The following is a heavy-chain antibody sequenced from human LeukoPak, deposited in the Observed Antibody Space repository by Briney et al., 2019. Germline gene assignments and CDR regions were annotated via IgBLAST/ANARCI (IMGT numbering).Heavy chain of an antibody. CDR2: FDPEDGET. D-gene: IGHD2-15*01. J-gene: IGHJ3*02. Sequence: GASVKVSCKVSGYTLTELSMHWVRQAPGKGLEWMGGFDPEDGETIYAQKFQGRVTMTEDTSTDTAYMELSSLRSEDTAVYYCATAGRLVVAAHFGAFDIWGQGTVVTVSS. V-gene: IGHV1-24*01. CDR3: ATAGRLVVAAHFGAFDI. CDR1: GYTLTELS.